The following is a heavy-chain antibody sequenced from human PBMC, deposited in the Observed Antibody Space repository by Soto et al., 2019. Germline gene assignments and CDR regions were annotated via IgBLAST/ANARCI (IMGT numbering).Heavy chain of an antibody. CDR2: INPASGHT. J-gene: IGHJ6*02. CDR1: GYTFTTYA. D-gene: IGHD1-26*01. Sequence: QVPLVQSGAEVKKPGASVKVSCKASGYTFTTYALHWVRQAPGQRPEWMGWINPASGHTKYSKKFQDRVTITRDTSASTGYMELSSLRSEDTAVYYCGRSVVGATGEILHNAMDVWGQGTTVTVSS. CDR3: GRSVVGATGEILHNAMDV. V-gene: IGHV1-3*01.